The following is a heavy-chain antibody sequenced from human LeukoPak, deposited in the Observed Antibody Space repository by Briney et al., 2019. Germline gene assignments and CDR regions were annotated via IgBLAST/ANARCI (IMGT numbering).Heavy chain of an antibody. V-gene: IGHV4-59*01. Sequence: SETLSLTCTVSGGSISYYYWSWIRQSPGKGLEWIGYIYYSGTTNYNPSLKSRVTISVDTSKNQFSLQLRSVTAADTAVYYCAREDPQTTVPEGMDVWGQGTTVTVPS. CDR3: AREDPQTTVPEGMDV. J-gene: IGHJ6*02. D-gene: IGHD4-17*01. CDR2: IYYSGTT. CDR1: GGSISYYY.